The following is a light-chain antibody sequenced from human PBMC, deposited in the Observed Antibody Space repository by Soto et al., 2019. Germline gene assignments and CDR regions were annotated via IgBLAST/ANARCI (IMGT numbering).Light chain of an antibody. CDR1: SSNIGAGYD. J-gene: IGLJ3*02. CDR2: GNN. V-gene: IGLV1-40*01. Sequence: QSVLTQPPSVSGAPGQRVTISCTGSSSNIGAGYDVNWYQQLPGTAPKLLIYGNNNRPSGVPDRFSGSKSGTSASLAITGLQAEDEADYYCQSYDSSLFWVFGGGTKLTVL. CDR3: QSYDSSLFWV.